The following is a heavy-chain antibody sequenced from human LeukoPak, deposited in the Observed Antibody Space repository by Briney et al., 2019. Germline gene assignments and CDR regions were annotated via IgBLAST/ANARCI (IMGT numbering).Heavy chain of an antibody. CDR3: ARGPPHLYITIFGVVNPRFDY. V-gene: IGHV3-7*01. Sequence: QPGGSLRLSCAASGFTFSSYWMSWVRQAPGKGQEWVANITQDGSEKYYVDSVKGRFTFSRDNAKNSLYLQMNSLRAEDTAVYYCARGPPHLYITIFGVVNPRFDYWGQGTLVTVSS. CDR1: GFTFSSYW. CDR2: ITQDGSEK. J-gene: IGHJ4*02. D-gene: IGHD3-3*01.